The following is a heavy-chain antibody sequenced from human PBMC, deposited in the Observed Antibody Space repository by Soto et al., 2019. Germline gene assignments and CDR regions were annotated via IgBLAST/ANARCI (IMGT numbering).Heavy chain of an antibody. CDR1: GFSFSNNG. CDR2: ISYDGYHK. Sequence: QVQLVESGGGVVQPGRSLRLSCAASGFSFSNNGMHWVRQAPGKGLEWVAIISYDGYHKYYADSVKGRFTISRDNSEDTLYLQMNSLGAEDTAVYYCARDKAPGYSSGWSDYWGQGTLVTVSS. D-gene: IGHD6-19*01. J-gene: IGHJ4*02. CDR3: ARDKAPGYSSGWSDY. V-gene: IGHV3-30*03.